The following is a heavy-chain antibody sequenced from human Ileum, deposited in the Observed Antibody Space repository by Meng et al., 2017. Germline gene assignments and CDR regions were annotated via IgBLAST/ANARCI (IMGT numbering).Heavy chain of an antibody. CDR2: INSDGRSI. CDR3: ARYNSGWHVCDS. CDR1: GFNFSTYC. V-gene: IGHV3-74*01. Sequence: EGHRVESGGLLVQPGGSLGLSCAAAGFNFSTYCMHWVGQAPGKGLVWVSRINSDGRSISYADAVKGRFTIFRDNAKNTLYLQMNNLRDDDTAVYYCARYNSGWHVCDSGGQGILVTASS. D-gene: IGHD6-19*01. J-gene: IGHJ4*02.